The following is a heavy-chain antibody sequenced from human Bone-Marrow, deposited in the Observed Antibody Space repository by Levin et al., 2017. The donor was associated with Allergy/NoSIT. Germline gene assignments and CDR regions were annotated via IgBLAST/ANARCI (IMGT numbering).Heavy chain of an antibody. J-gene: IGHJ4*02. D-gene: IGHD3-10*01. Sequence: GESLKISCKASGYTFTDFSVHWVRQAPGQGFEWMGWINPNTGAKNYAQNYQGRVTLSTDMSINTAYMELTSLTSDDTAVYFCTKPPRGGSGSYYPSWGLGTLVTVSS. CDR2: INPNTGAK. V-gene: IGHV1-2*02. CDR1: GYTFTDFS. CDR3: TKPPRGGSGSYYPS.